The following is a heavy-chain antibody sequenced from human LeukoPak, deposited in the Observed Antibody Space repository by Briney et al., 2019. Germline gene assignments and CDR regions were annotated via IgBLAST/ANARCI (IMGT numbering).Heavy chain of an antibody. CDR3: ASTNCSSTSCSYRGEYYYYYMDV. CDR2: IYTSGST. D-gene: IGHD2-2*01. CDR1: GGSISSYY. J-gene: IGHJ6*03. Sequence: SETLSLTCTVSGGSISSYYWSWIRQPPGKGLEWIGYIYTSGSTNYNPSFKSRVTISVDTSKNQFSLKLSSVTAADTAVYYCASTNCSSTSCSYRGEYYYYYMDVWGKGTTVTVSS. V-gene: IGHV4-4*09.